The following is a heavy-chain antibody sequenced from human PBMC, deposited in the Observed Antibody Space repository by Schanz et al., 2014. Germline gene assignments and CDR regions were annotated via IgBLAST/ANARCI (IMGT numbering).Heavy chain of an antibody. D-gene: IGHD3-22*01. Sequence: EVQLLESGGGLVQPGGSLRLSCTDSGFTFSTYAMAWVRQAPGRGLEWVSGIDGSGGRTYYADSVKGRFTISRDNSKNTLFLQVNSLRAEDTAVYYCAKDHFGHYDSSGCSDCYYYGMDVWGQGTTVTVSS. J-gene: IGHJ6*02. CDR3: AKDHFGHYDSSGCSDCYYYGMDV. V-gene: IGHV3-23*01. CDR1: GFTFSTYA. CDR2: IDGSGGRT.